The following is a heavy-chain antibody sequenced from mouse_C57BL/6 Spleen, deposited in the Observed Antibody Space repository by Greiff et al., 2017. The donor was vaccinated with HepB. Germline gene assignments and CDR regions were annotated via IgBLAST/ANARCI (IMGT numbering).Heavy chain of an antibody. CDR2: IDPSDSYT. CDR3: ARSRYYGSSWSELSY. V-gene: IGHV1-69*01. J-gene: IGHJ2*01. D-gene: IGHD1-1*01. CDR1: GYTFTSYW. Sequence: VQLQQPGAELVMPGASVKLSCKASGYTFTSYWMHWVKQRPGQGLEWIGEIDPSDSYTNYNQKFKGKSTLTVDKSSSTAYMQLSSLTSEDSAVYYCARSRYYGSSWSELSYWGQGTTLTVSS.